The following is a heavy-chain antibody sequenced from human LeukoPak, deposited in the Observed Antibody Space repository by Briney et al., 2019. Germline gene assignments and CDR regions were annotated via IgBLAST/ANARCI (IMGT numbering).Heavy chain of an antibody. CDR2: IYYSGST. D-gene: IGHD2-8*02. CDR1: GDSISSSSYY. J-gene: IGHJ4*02. CDR3: ARHGGVGVIPDFDY. Sequence: SETLSLTCTVSGDSISSSSYYWGWIRQPPGKGLEWIGSIYYSGSTYYNPSLKSRVAMSVDTSKNQFSLKLSSVTAADTAVYYCARHGGVGVIPDFDYWGPGTLVTVSS. V-gene: IGHV4-39*01.